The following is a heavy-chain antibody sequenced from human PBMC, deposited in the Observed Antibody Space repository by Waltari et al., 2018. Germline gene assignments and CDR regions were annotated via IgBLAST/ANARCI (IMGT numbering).Heavy chain of an antibody. D-gene: IGHD3-22*01. CDR1: GGTFSSYT. J-gene: IGHJ4*02. CDR3: ARDLGEYDSSGPNV. Sequence: QVQLVQSGAEVKKPGSSVKVSCKASGGTFSSYTISWVRQAPGQGLEWMGRIIPILGIANYAQKFQGRGTITADKSTSTAYMELSSLRSEDTAVYYCARDLGEYDSSGPNVWGQGTLVTVSS. V-gene: IGHV1-69*08. CDR2: IIPILGIA.